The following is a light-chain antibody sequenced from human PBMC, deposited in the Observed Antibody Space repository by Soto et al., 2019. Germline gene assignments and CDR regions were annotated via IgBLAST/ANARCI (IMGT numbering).Light chain of an antibody. V-gene: IGKV4-1*01. CDR1: QSVLYSSNNKNY. Sequence: DIVMTQSPGSQAVSLGERATSDCKSSQSVLYSSNNKNYLAWYQQKPGQPPKLLIYWASTRESGVPDRFSGSGSGTDFTLTISSLQAEDVAVYYCQQYYSTPLTFGGGTKVEIK. CDR2: WAS. CDR3: QQYYSTPLT. J-gene: IGKJ4*01.